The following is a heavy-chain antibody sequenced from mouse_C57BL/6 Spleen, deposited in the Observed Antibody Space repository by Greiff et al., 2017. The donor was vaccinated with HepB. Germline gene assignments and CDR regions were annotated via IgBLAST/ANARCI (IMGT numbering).Heavy chain of an antibody. CDR3: ARGLRRGDY. J-gene: IGHJ4*01. D-gene: IGHD2-4*01. CDR2: IDPSDSYT. Sequence: QVQLQQSGAELVMPGASVKLSCKASGYTFTSYWMHWVKQRPGQGLEWIGEIDPSDSYTNYNQKFKGKSTLTVDKSSSTAYMQLSSLTSEDSAVYYCARGLRRGDYWGQGTSVTVSS. CDR1: GYTFTSYW. V-gene: IGHV1-69*01.